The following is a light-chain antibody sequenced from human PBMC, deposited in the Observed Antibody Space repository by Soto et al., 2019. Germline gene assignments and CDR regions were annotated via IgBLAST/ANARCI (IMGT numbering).Light chain of an antibody. J-gene: IGLJ1*01. Sequence: SYELTQTPSVSVSPGQTARITCSGDELSKQYVYWYLQKPGQAPVLVIYKDNERASGIPERFSASSSGTTVTLTISGVRAEDEADYYCQSSDDTGNYYLFGTGTKVTVL. CDR2: KDN. V-gene: IGLV3-25*02. CDR1: ELSKQY. CDR3: QSSDDTGNYYL.